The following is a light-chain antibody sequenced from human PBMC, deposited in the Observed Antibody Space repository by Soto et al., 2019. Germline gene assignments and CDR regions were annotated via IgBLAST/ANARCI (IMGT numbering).Light chain of an antibody. J-gene: IGLJ2*01. CDR3: SLYAGTHSVV. CDR2: EVS. Sequence: QSALTQPPSASGSPGQSVAISCTGTSSDIGAYQFVSWYQQHPGKAPKLIIYEVSIRPSGVPDRFSGSKSGNTASLTVSGLLAEDEADYYCSLYAGTHSVVFGGGTKLTVL. V-gene: IGLV2-8*01. CDR1: SSDIGAYQF.